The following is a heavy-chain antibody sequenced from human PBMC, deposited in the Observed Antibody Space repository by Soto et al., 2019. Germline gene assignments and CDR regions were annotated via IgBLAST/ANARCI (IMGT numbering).Heavy chain of an antibody. Sequence: PGGSLRLSCAASGFTFSNYAVTWVRQAPGKGLEWVSTISDSGGSTYYADSVKGRFTISRDNSKNTLYLQMNSLRPEDTAVYSCAKDRRDGYNSEYSDYWGQGTLVTVSS. D-gene: IGHD1-1*01. J-gene: IGHJ4*02. CDR3: AKDRRDGYNSEYSDY. CDR1: GFTFSNYA. V-gene: IGHV3-23*01. CDR2: ISDSGGST.